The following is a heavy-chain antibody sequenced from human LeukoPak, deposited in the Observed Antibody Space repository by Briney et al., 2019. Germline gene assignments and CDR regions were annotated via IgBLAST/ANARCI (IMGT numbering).Heavy chain of an antibody. D-gene: IGHD3-10*01. Sequence: ASVRVSCKASGYTFTSYDNNWVRQATGQGLEWMGWMNPNSGNTGYAQKLQGRVTMTTDTSTSTAYMELRSLRSDDTAVYYCAREYGSGSYYTDYYYYMDVWGKGTTVTVSS. V-gene: IGHV1-8*01. J-gene: IGHJ6*03. CDR1: GYTFTSYD. CDR2: MNPNSGNT. CDR3: AREYGSGSYYTDYYYYMDV.